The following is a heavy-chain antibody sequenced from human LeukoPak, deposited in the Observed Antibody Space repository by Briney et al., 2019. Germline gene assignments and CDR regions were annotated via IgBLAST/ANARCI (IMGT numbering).Heavy chain of an antibody. J-gene: IGHJ4*02. V-gene: IGHV3-7*01. CDR3: ARYRGNAWVPFDY. CDR1: GFTLSSYW. CDR2: IKQGGSEK. Sequence: GGSLRLSCAASGFTLSSYWMSWVRQAPGKGLEWVANIKQGGSEKYYVDSVKGRFTISRDNAKNSLYLQMNSLRVEDAAVYYCARYRGNAWVPFDYWGQGTVVTVSS. D-gene: IGHD5-12*01.